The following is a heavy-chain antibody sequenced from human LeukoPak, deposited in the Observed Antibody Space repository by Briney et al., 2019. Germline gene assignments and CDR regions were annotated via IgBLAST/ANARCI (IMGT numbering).Heavy chain of an antibody. J-gene: IGHJ4*02. CDR2: INHSGST. D-gene: IGHD3-9*01. CDR1: GGSFSGYY. V-gene: IGHV4-34*01. CDR3: ANRVLRYLDWLSPLDY. Sequence: KSSETLSLTCAVYGGSFSGYYWSWIRQPPGKGLEWIGEINHSGSTNYNPSLKSRVTISVDTSKNQFSLKLSSVTAADTAVYYCANRVLRYLDWLSPLDYWGQGTLVTVSS.